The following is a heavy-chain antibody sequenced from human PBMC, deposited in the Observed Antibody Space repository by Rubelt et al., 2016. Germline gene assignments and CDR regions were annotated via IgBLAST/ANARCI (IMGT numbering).Heavy chain of an antibody. D-gene: IGHD3-16*01. CDR1: GSTFTSYY. CDR3: ARKGYGYGMDV. Sequence: QVQLVQSGAEVKKPGASVKVSCKASGSTFTSYYMHWVRQAPGQGLEWMGWINAGNGNTKYSQKFQGRVTITRDTSASTAYMELSSLRSEDTAVYYCARKGYGYGMDVWGQGTTVTVSS. J-gene: IGHJ6*02. V-gene: IGHV1-3*01. CDR2: INAGNGNT.